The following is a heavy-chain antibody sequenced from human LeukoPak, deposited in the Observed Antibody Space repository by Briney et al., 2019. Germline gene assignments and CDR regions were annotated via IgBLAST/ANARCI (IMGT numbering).Heavy chain of an antibody. CDR3: ARAPMSYDSSGFGGAFDI. CDR2: ISYAGTNK. Sequence: PGMSLRLSCAASGFTFSNYAMHWVRQAPGKGLEWVAVISYAGTNKYYADSVKGRFTISRDNSKNTMYLQMNSLRAEDTAMYYCARAPMSYDSSGFGGAFDIWGQGTMVTVSS. J-gene: IGHJ3*02. V-gene: IGHV3-30-3*01. CDR1: GFTFSNYA. D-gene: IGHD3-22*01.